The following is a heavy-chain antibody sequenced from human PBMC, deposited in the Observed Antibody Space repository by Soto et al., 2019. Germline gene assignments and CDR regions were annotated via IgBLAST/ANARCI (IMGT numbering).Heavy chain of an antibody. J-gene: IGHJ6*02. D-gene: IGHD2-8*02. Sequence: PSETLSLTCAVYGGSFSGYYWSWIRQPPGKGLEWVSVIYSGGSTYYADSVKGRFTISRDNSKNTLYLQMNSLRAEDTAVYYCARDQRPGRRDPDYYGMDVWGQGTTVTVSS. CDR1: GGSFSGYY. CDR3: ARDQRPGRRDPDYYGMDV. CDR2: IYSGGST. V-gene: IGHV3-53*01.